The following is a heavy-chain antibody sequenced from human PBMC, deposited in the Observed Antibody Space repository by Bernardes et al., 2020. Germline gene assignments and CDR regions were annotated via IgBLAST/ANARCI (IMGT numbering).Heavy chain of an antibody. J-gene: IGHJ4*02. D-gene: IGHD3-16*01. CDR3: TRGQIMITFGGDRSDY. CDR1: GFIFSSYN. CDR2: ISSSSGTI. Sequence: GGSLRLSCAASGFIFSSYNMNWVRQAPGKGLEWVSFISSSSGTIHYADSVKGRFTISRDNAKNSLYLQMNRLRAEDTAVYYCTRGQIMITFGGDRSDYWGQGTLVTVSS. V-gene: IGHV3-48*01.